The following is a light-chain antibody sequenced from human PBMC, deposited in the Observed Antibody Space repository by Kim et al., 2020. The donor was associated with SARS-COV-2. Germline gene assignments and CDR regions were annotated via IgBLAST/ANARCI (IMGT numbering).Light chain of an antibody. J-gene: IGKJ5*01. CDR3: QQRYSTPIT. V-gene: IGKV1-39*01. CDR2: AAS. CDR1: QSFCSY. Sequence: AAVEDRVTITCRESQSFCSYLNWYQQRPGNAPKHLIYAASSLQSGVPSRCSGGGYVTEFTLTITSLRPEEFVTHYCQQRYSTPITFGQGTRLEIK.